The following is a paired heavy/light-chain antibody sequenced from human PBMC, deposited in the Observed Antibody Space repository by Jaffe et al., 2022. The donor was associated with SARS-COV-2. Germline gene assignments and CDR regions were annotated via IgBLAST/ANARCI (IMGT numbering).Heavy chain of an antibody. CDR1: GASISSPHW. CDR3: AQLVFDLDYGMDV. CDR2: IYHSGTT. V-gene: IGHV4-4*02. Sequence: QVQLKESGPGLVKPSETLSLTCVVSGASISSPHWWNWVRQPPGKGLEWIGEIYHSGTTHYNPSLKSRVTISVDKSKNHFSLNLNSVTAADTAVYYCAQLVFDLDYGMDVWGQGTTVTVSS. D-gene: IGHD2-21*01. J-gene: IGHJ6*02.
Light chain of an antibody. Sequence: EIVLTQSPGTLSLSPGERATLSCRASQSITRNYLAWYQQKPAQAPRLLVYAASSRATGIPDRFSGSGSGTDFTLTISRLEPEDFAVYYCQYYGRTPLTFGGGAKVEIK. CDR2: AAS. J-gene: IGKJ4*01. CDR3: QYYGRTPLT. CDR1: QSITRNY. V-gene: IGKV3-20*01.